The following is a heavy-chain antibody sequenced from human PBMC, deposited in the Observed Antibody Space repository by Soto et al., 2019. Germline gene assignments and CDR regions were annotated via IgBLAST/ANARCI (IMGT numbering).Heavy chain of an antibody. CDR2: IYHSGST. V-gene: IGHV4-59*12. D-gene: IGHD3-10*01. CDR1: GGSISSYS. Sequence: PSETLSLTCIVSGGSISSYSWSWIRQPPGKGLEWIGYIYHSGSTYYNPSLKSRVTISVDRSKNQFSLKLSSVTAADTAVYYCARGSRFGEYWGQGTLVTVSS. J-gene: IGHJ4*02. CDR3: ARGSRFGEY.